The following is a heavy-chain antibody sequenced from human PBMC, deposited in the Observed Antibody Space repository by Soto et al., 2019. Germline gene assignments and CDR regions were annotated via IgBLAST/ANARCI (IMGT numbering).Heavy chain of an antibody. CDR1: GGSISSGGYY. V-gene: IGHV4-31*03. J-gene: IGHJ3*02. D-gene: IGHD2-15*01. Sequence: PSETLSLTCTVSGGSISSGGYYWSWIHQHPGKGLEWIGYIYYSGSTYYNPSLKSRVTISVDTSKNQFSLKLSSVTAADTAVYYCARWLSAGPYCSGGSCYSDAFDIWGQGTMVTVSS. CDR3: ARWLSAGPYCSGGSCYSDAFDI. CDR2: IYYSGST.